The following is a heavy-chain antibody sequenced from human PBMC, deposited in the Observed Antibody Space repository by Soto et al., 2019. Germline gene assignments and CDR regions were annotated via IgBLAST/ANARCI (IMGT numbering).Heavy chain of an antibody. CDR1: GYSISSGYY. CDR2: IFHSGSA. D-gene: IGHD2-2*02. J-gene: IGHJ6*02. CDR3: ARAGYCSSTSCYRGHMDV. V-gene: IGHV4-38-2*01. Sequence: SETLSLTCAVSGYSISSGYYLGWIRQPPGKGLEWIGSIFHSGSAYYNPSLKSRVTISLDTSKNQFSLKLSSVTAADTAVYYCARAGYCSSTSCYRGHMDVWGQGTTVTVSS.